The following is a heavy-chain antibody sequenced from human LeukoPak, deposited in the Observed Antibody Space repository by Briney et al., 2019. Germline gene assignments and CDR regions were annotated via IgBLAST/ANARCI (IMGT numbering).Heavy chain of an antibody. V-gene: IGHV3-7*01. J-gene: IGHJ4*02. CDR3: ARDRLPYYYDSSGYYN. Sequence: GGSLRLSCAASGFTFSSYWMSWVRQAPGKGLEWVANIKQDGSEKYYADSVKGRFTISRDNAKNSPYLQMNSLRAEDTAVYYCARDRLPYYYDSSGYYNWGQGTLVTVSS. CDR1: GFTFSSYW. CDR2: IKQDGSEK. D-gene: IGHD3-22*01.